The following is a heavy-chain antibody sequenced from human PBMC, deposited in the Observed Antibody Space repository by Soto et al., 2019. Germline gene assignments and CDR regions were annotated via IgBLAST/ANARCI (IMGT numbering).Heavy chain of an antibody. V-gene: IGHV3-53*01. Sequence: EVQLVESGGGLIQPGGSLRLSCAASGFTINNNHMSWVRQAPGKGLEWVSIIYSGGTTYYADSVKDRFPSSRDNSKNTLYLQMNSVRVEDTAVYYCLTAPVVWTYWGQGTLVTVSS. D-gene: IGHD1-1*01. CDR1: GFTINNNH. CDR3: LTAPVVWTY. J-gene: IGHJ4*02. CDR2: IYSGGTT.